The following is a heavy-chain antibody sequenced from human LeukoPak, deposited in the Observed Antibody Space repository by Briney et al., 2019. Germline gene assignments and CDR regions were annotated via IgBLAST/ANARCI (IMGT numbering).Heavy chain of an antibody. J-gene: IGHJ4*02. V-gene: IGHV3-21*01. Sequence: GGSLRLSWAASGFTFSSYSMNWVRQAPGKGLEWVSSISSSSSYIYYADSVKGRFTISRDIAKNSLYLQMNSLRAEDTAVYYCARDSSSSLTYWGQGTLVTVSS. CDR3: ARDSSSSLTY. CDR2: ISSSSSYI. D-gene: IGHD6-6*01. CDR1: GFTFSSYS.